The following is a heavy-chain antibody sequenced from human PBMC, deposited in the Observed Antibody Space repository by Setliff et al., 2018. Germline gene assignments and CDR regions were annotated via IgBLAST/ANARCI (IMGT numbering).Heavy chain of an antibody. J-gene: IGHJ3*02. CDR3: ARDSYFWTWYAFDI. V-gene: IGHV4-61*02. D-gene: IGHD3-3*01. CDR2: IYTSGST. Sequence: SETLSLTCTVPGGSISSGSYYWSWIRQPAGKGLEWIGRIYTSGSTNYNPSLKSRVTISVDTSKNQFSLKLSSVTAADTAVYYCARDSYFWTWYAFDIWGQGTMVTVSS. CDR1: GGSISSGSYY.